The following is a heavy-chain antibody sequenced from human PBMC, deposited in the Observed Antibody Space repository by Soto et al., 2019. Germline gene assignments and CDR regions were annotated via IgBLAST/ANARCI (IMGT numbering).Heavy chain of an antibody. J-gene: IGHJ4*02. CDR3: AKALGELSPESYDY. V-gene: IGHV3-30*18. Sequence: QVQLVESGGGVVQPGRSLRLSCAASGFTFRSYAMHWVRQAPGKGLEWVAVISYDGSDKYYADSVKGRFTISRDNSKNTLNLQMNSLRADDTAVYYCAKALGELSPESYDYLGEGTLSTGST. CDR2: ISYDGSDK. CDR1: GFTFRSYA. D-gene: IGHD3-16*02.